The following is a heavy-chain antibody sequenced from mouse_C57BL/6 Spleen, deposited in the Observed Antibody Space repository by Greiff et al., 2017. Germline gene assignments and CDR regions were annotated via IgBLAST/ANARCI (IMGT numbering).Heavy chain of an antibody. CDR3: TGVYYGSSYHFDY. D-gene: IGHD1-1*01. CDR2: IYPGNSDT. J-gene: IGHJ2*01. V-gene: IGHV1-5*01. CDR1: GYTFTSYW. Sequence: EVQLQQSGTVLARPGASVKMSCKTSGYTFTSYWMHWVKQRPGQGLEWIGAIYPGNSDTSYNQKFKGKAKLTAVTSASTAYMELSSLTNEDSAVXYCTGVYYGSSYHFDYWGQGTTLTVSS.